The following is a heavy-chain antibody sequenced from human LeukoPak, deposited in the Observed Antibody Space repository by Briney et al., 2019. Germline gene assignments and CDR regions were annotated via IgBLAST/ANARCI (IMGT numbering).Heavy chain of an antibody. D-gene: IGHD6-6*01. Sequence: GRSLRLSCAASGFTFSSYAMHWVRQAPGKGLEWVAVISYDGSNKYYADSVKGRFTISRDNSKNTLYLQMNSLRAEDTAVYYCARDGKLNARPYYYYYMDVWGKGTTVTVSS. CDR3: ARDGKLNARPYYYYYMDV. V-gene: IGHV3-30*01. J-gene: IGHJ6*03. CDR2: ISYDGSNK. CDR1: GFTFSSYA.